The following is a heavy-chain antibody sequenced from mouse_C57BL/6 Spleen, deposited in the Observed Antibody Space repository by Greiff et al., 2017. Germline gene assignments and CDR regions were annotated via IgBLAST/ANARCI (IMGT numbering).Heavy chain of an antibody. CDR3: ARSRPPHGDFDY. CDR1: GYTFTDYN. V-gene: IGHV1-22*01. D-gene: IGHD6-1*01. CDR2: INPNNGGT. Sequence: EVKLVESGPELVKPGASVKMSCKASGYTFTDYNMHWVKQSHGKSLEWIGYINPNNGGTSYNQKFKGKATLTVNKSSSTAYMELRSLTSEDSAVYYCARSRPPHGDFDYWGQGTTLTVSS. J-gene: IGHJ2*01.